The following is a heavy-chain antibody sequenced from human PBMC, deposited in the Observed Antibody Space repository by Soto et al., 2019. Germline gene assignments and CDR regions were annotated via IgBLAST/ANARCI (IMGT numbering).Heavy chain of an antibody. V-gene: IGHV4-4*07. Sequence: SETLSLTCTVSGGSIRSYYWSWIRQPAGKGLEWIGRIYTSGRTNYNPSLKSRVTMSVDTSKNQFSLNLSSVTAADTAVYYCARTNRPGAFDSWGQGTLVTVSS. CDR2: IYTSGRT. CDR1: GGSIRSYY. D-gene: IGHD4-17*01. CDR3: ARTNRPGAFDS. J-gene: IGHJ4*02.